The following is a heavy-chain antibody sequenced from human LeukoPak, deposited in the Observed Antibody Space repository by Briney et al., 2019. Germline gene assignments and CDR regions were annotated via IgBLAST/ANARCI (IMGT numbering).Heavy chain of an antibody. Sequence: GGSLRLSCAASGFTFSSYAMHWVRQAPGKGLEWVAVISYDGSNKYYADSVKGRFTISRDNSKNTLYLQMNSLKTEDTAVYYCTTGRAVVVPAATYYYYMDVWGKGTTVTVSS. CDR2: ISYDGSNK. CDR1: GFTFSSYA. D-gene: IGHD2-2*01. CDR3: TTGRAVVVPAATYYYYMDV. J-gene: IGHJ6*03. V-gene: IGHV3-30-3*01.